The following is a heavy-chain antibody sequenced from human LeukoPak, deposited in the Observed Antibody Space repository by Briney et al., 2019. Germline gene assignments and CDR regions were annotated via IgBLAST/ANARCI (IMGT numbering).Heavy chain of an antibody. J-gene: IGHJ4*02. CDR1: GFTFSTYW. D-gene: IGHD1-26*01. V-gene: IGHV3-7*01. CDR2: IKGDESAK. CDR3: ARDVGGSLDY. Sequence: GGSLRVSCAASGFTFSTYWMAWVRQAPGKGLEWVANIKGDESAKHQADSVKGRFTISRDNAQNSVYLQMSSLRGEDTAVYYCARDVGGSLDYSGQGTLVTVSS.